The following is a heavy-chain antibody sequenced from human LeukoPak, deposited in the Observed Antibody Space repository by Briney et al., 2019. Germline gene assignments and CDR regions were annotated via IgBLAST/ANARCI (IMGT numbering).Heavy chain of an antibody. Sequence: SETLSLTCTVSGGSISSSSYYWGWIRQPPGKGLEWIGSIYYSGSTYYNPSLKSRVTISVDTSKNQFSLKLSSVTAADTAVYYCARGQEHRTLYSSSWYYFDYWGQGTLVTVSS. CDR1: GGSISSSSYY. D-gene: IGHD6-13*01. CDR3: ARGQEHRTLYSSSWYYFDY. J-gene: IGHJ4*02. CDR2: IYYSGST. V-gene: IGHV4-39*07.